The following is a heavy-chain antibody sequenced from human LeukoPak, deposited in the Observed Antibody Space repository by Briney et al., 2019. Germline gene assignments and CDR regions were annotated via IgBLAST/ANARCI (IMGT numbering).Heavy chain of an antibody. CDR3: AKYTSSSDYFDH. CDR2: IKQDGSEK. CDR1: GFTFSSYW. D-gene: IGHD6-6*01. J-gene: IGHJ4*02. Sequence: GGSLRLSCAASGFTFSSYWMSWVRQAPGKGLEWVANIKQDGSEKYYVDSVKGRFTISRGNAKNSLYLQMNSLRAEDTAVYYCAKYTSSSDYFDHWGQGTLATVSS. V-gene: IGHV3-7*01.